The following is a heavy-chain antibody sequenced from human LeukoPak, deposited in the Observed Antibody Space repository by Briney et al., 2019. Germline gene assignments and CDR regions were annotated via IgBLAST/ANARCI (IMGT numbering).Heavy chain of an antibody. CDR2: IKQDGSEK. Sequence: GGSLRLSCAASGFTFSSYWMSWVRQAPGKGLEWVANIKQDGSEKYYVDSVKGRITISRDNAKNSLYLQMNSLRAEDTAVYYCARDSIYYDILTGYNYYYFDYWGQGTLVTVSS. D-gene: IGHD3-9*01. J-gene: IGHJ4*02. V-gene: IGHV3-7*01. CDR1: GFTFSSYW. CDR3: ARDSIYYDILTGYNYYYFDY.